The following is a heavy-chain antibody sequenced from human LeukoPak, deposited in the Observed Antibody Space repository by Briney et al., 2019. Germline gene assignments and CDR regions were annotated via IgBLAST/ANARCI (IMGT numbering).Heavy chain of an antibody. CDR3: ARDISGGYDGLDV. CDR2: ISTAGDT. Sequence: GGSLRLSCAASGFTFSGYDMHWVRHVTGKGLEWVSAISTAGDTYYPGSVKGRFTVSRENAKNSLYLQMNSLSAGDTAVYYCARDISGGYDGLDVWGQGTTVTVSS. CDR1: GFTFSGYD. D-gene: IGHD3-22*01. J-gene: IGHJ6*02. V-gene: IGHV3-13*01.